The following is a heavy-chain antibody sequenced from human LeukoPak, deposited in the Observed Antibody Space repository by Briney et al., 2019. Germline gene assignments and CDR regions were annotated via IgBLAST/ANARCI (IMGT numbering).Heavy chain of an antibody. CDR1: GYTFTGYY. D-gene: IGHD5-24*01. CDR2: INPNSGGT. CDR3: AGQRWGPDAFDI. Sequence: GPSVKVSCKASGYTFTGYYMHWVRQAPGQGLEWMGWINPNSGGTNYAQKLQGRVTMTTDTSTSTAYMELRSLRSDDTAVYYCAGQRWGPDAFDIWGQGTMVTVSS. J-gene: IGHJ3*02. V-gene: IGHV1-2*02.